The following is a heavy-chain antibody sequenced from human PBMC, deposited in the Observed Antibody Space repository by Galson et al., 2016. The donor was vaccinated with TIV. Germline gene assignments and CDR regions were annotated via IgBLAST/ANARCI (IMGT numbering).Heavy chain of an antibody. CDR1: GYSFTTHW. Sequence: QSGAEVKQSGESLKISCKASGYSFTTHWIGWVRQVPGKGLEWMGIVYPGNSHTVYSPSFEGQVTISADKSTSTAYLQWSSLKASDTAMYYCARHDSSAFSNWYFNLWGRGTLVTVSS. J-gene: IGHJ2*01. CDR3: ARHDSSAFSNWYFNL. D-gene: IGHD3-22*01. V-gene: IGHV5-51*01. CDR2: VYPGNSHT.